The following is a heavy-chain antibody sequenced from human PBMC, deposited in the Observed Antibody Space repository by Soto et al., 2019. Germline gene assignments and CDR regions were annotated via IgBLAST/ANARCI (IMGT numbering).Heavy chain of an antibody. J-gene: IGHJ4*02. D-gene: IGHD6-19*01. V-gene: IGHV3-30*03. CDR1: GFTFSDYA. CDR2: VSHDGRNT. CDR3: ATGGRQWLVTSDFNY. Sequence: VQLVESGGGVVQPGRSLRLSCAASGFTFSDYAMHWVRQAPGKGLEWVAVVSHDGRNTHYADSVKGRFIISRDSSKNTVSLEMTSLRAEDTAVYYCATGGRQWLVTSDFNYWGQGALVTVSS.